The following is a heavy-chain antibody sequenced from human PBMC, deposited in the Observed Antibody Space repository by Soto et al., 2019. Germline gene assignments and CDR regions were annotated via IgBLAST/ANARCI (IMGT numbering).Heavy chain of an antibody. CDR2: IYPGDSDT. Sequence: PGESLKISCNGSGYSFTSYWIGWVRQMPGKGLEWMGIIYPGDSDTRYSPSFQGQVTISADKSISTAYLQWSSLKASDTAVYYCARGIRKDIVVVVAAIPEYGMDVWGQGTTVTVSS. CDR1: GYSFTSYW. CDR3: ARGIRKDIVVVVAAIPEYGMDV. V-gene: IGHV5-51*01. J-gene: IGHJ6*02. D-gene: IGHD2-15*01.